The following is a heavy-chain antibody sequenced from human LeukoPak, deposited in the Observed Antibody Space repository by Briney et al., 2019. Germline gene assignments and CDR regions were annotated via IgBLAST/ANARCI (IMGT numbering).Heavy chain of an antibody. CDR1: GGSISSGDYY. Sequence: SETLSLTCTVSGGSISSGDYYWSWIRQPPGKCLEWLGYVYYSGSTYYNPSLKSRVTISVDTSKNQFSLKMSSVTAADTAVYYCARVTDFWSGYSPNDAFDIWGQGTMVTVSS. V-gene: IGHV4-30-4*08. D-gene: IGHD3-3*01. CDR3: ARVTDFWSGYSPNDAFDI. J-gene: IGHJ3*02. CDR2: VYYSGST.